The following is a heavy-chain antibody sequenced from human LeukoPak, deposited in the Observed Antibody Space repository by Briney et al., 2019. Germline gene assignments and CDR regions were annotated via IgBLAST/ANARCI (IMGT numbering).Heavy chain of an antibody. D-gene: IGHD1-26*01. CDR1: GFTFSSYW. CDR3: ARVRRYSGSYYFDY. J-gene: IGHJ4*02. CDR2: INTDGSST. V-gene: IGHV3-74*01. Sequence: GGPLRLSCAASGFTFSSYWMHWVRQAPGKGLVWVSRINTDGSSTSYADSVKGRFTISRDNAKNTLYLQMNSLRAEDTAVYYCARVRRYSGSYYFDYWGQGTLVTVSS.